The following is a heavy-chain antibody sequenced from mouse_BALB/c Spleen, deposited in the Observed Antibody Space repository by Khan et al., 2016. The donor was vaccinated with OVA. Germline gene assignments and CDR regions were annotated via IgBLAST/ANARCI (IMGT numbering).Heavy chain of an antibody. CDR1: GFTFSSYG. CDR2: ISNGGSYT. D-gene: IGHD1-2*01. CDR3: ARHRFTTPTAWFAY. V-gene: IGHV5-6*01. J-gene: IGHJ3*01. Sequence: EVELVESGGDLVKPGGSLNLSCEASGFTFSSYGMSWLRQTPDKRLEWVATISNGGSYTYYPDSVKGRLTMSRDNAQNTLYLQISSLKSEDTAMYYCARHRFTTPTAWFAYWGQGTLVTVSA.